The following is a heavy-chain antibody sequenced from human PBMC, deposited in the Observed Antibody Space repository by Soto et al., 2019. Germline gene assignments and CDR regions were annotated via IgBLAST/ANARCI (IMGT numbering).Heavy chain of an antibody. Sequence: GGSLRLSCAASGFTFSSYGMHWVRQAPGKGLEWVAVISYDGSNKYYADSVKGRFTISRDNSKNTLYLQMNSLRAEDTAVYYCANLGENSRVQQPDYYYYGMDVWGQGTTVTVSS. CDR2: ISYDGSNK. V-gene: IGHV3-30*18. D-gene: IGHD1-1*01. CDR1: GFTFSSYG. J-gene: IGHJ6*02. CDR3: ANLGENSRVQQPDYYYYGMDV.